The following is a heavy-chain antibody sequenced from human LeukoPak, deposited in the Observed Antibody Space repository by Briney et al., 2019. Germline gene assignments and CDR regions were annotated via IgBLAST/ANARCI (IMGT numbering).Heavy chain of an antibody. V-gene: IGHV1-18*01. CDR2: ISAYNGNT. Sequence: ASVTVSCKASGYTFTSYGISWVRKAPGQGLEWMGWISAYNGNTNYAKTLQGRGTMTTDTSSSTAYLELRSLRTEEPAVDYRSKVASARLSSIWYEGVGYWGQETLVTVSS. D-gene: IGHD6-13*01. CDR1: GYTFTSYG. CDR3: SKVASARLSSIWYEGVGY. J-gene: IGHJ4*02.